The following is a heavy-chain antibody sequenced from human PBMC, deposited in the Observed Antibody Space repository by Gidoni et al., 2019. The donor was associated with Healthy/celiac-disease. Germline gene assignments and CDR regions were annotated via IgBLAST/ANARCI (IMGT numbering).Heavy chain of an antibody. D-gene: IGHD2-8*01. CDR2: IKSEERST. J-gene: IGHJ4*01. CDR1: GFPCSSYW. V-gene: IGHV3-74*01. CDR3: ATMYDLGY. Sequence: EVQLVESGGGLVQPGGSLSLSCAVSGFPCSSYWMHWVRQAPGEGVVWGTQIKSEERSTSYAGSVKGRFTISRDNAKNTLYLQMNSLRGEDTAVYYCATMYDLGYWGQGTLVNGSS.